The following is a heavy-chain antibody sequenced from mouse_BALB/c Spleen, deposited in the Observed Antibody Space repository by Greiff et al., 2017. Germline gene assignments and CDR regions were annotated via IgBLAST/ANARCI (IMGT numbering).Heavy chain of an antibody. V-gene: IGHV2-3*01. Sequence: VKLVESGPGLVAPSQSLSISWTVSGFSLTSYGVSWVRQPPGKGLEWLGVIWGDGSTNYHSALISRLCISKDNSKSQVFLKLNSLQTDDTATYYCAKPKLYDGYYAYAMDYWGQGTSVTVSS. J-gene: IGHJ4*01. CDR2: IWGDGST. D-gene: IGHD2-3*01. CDR3: AKPKLYDGYYAYAMDY. CDR1: GFSLTSYG.